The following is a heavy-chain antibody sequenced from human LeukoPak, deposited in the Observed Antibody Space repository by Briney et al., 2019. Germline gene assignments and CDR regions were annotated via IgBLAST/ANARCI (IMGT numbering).Heavy chain of an antibody. CDR1: GGSFSGYY. J-gene: IGHJ3*02. D-gene: IGHD2-2*01. CDR2: INHSGST. Sequence: SETLSLTCAVYGGSFSGYYWSWIRQPPGKGLEWIGEINHSGSTNYNPSLKSRVTISVDTSRNQFSLNLSSVTAADTAVYYCARLGCSSTNCYGRSAFDIWGQGTMVTVSS. CDR3: ARLGCSSTNCYGRSAFDI. V-gene: IGHV4-34*01.